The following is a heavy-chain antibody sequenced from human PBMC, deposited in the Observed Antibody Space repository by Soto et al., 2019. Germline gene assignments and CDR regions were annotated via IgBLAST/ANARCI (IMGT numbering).Heavy chain of an antibody. J-gene: IGHJ3*02. V-gene: IGHV3-15*01. D-gene: IGHD3-22*01. Sequence: GGSLRLSCAASGFTFSNAWMSWVRQAPGKGLEWVGRIKSKTDGGTTDYAAPVKGRFTISRDDSKNTLYLQMNSLKTEDTAVYYCTTDWDDYYDSSGSPDAFDIWGQGTMVTVSS. CDR2: IKSKTDGGTT. CDR1: GFTFSNAW. CDR3: TTDWDDYYDSSGSPDAFDI.